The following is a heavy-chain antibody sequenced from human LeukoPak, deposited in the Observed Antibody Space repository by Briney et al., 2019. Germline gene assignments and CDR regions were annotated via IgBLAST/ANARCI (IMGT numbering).Heavy chain of an antibody. Sequence: SETLSLTCTVSGDSINSYYWSWIRQPPGKGLEWIGDIYYSGRTNYNPSLKSRVTVSVDTSKNQFSLKLSSVTAADTAVYHCARRDGYCSSSSCYFARFDPWGQGTLVTVSS. V-gene: IGHV4-59*08. J-gene: IGHJ5*02. CDR2: IYYSGRT. D-gene: IGHD2-2*01. CDR3: ARRDGYCSSSSCYFARFDP. CDR1: GDSINSYY.